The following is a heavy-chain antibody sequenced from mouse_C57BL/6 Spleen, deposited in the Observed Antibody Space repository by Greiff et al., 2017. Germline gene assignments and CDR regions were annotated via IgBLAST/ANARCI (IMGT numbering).Heavy chain of an antibody. Sequence: QVQLKQSGPELVKPGASVKISCKASGYAFSSSWMNWVKQRPGQGLEWIGRIYPGDGDTNYNGKFKGKATLTADKSSSTAYMQLSSLTSEDSAVYFGAWASLRYSMDYWGQGTTLTVSS. D-gene: IGHD1-1*01. J-gene: IGHJ2*01. CDR2: IYPGDGDT. V-gene: IGHV1-82*01. CDR1: GYAFSSSW. CDR3: AWASLRYSMDY.